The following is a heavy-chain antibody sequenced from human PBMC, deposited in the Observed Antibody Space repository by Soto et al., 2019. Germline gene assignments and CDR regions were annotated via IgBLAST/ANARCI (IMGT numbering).Heavy chain of an antibody. V-gene: IGHV4-4*02. CDR3: SITLGADGTALEY. CDR2: VFHTGST. J-gene: IGHJ4*02. CDR1: GDSISRSSSW. D-gene: IGHD6-13*01. Sequence: QVQLQESVPGLVKTSGTMSLTCAVSGDSISRSSSWWSWVRQSPGKGLEGIGEVFHTGSTNSNPSLKSRLTLSVDKSKNQFSLTVSSVTAADSAVYYCSITLGADGTALEYWGQGTLVTVSS.